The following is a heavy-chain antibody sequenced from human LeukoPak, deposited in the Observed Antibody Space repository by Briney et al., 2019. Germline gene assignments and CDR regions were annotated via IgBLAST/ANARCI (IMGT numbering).Heavy chain of an antibody. J-gene: IGHJ3*02. D-gene: IGHD6-13*01. CDR3: ANRRLIAAAGTGGSRHAFDI. Sequence: SVKVSCKASGGTFSSYAISWVRQAPGQGLEWMGGIIPIFGTANYAQKFQGRVTITADESTSTAYMELSSLRSEDTAVYYCANRRLIAAAGTGGSRHAFDIWGQGTMVTVSS. CDR2: IIPIFGTA. CDR1: GGTFSSYA. V-gene: IGHV1-69*13.